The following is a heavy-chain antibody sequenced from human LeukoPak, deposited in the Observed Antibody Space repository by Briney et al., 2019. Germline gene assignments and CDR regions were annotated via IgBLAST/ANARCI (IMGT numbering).Heavy chain of an antibody. CDR3: ARWGTYASTSNWFDP. Sequence: SETLSLTCTVSGGSISNYYWNWIRQSPGRVLEWIGYIYNSGSTYYNPSLKSRVTISVDTSKNQFSLRLSSVTAADTAVYYCARWGTYASTSNWFDPWGQGTLVTASS. CDR2: IYNSGST. J-gene: IGHJ5*02. V-gene: IGHV4-59*12. D-gene: IGHD2-2*01. CDR1: GGSISNYY.